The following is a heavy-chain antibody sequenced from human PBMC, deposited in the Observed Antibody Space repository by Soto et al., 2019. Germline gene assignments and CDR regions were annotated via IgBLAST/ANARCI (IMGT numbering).Heavy chain of an antibody. CDR3: TTDSYSTMIVVRFDY. V-gene: IGHV3-7*01. CDR1: GFTFSNYW. J-gene: IGHJ4*01. CDR2: IKQDGSEK. D-gene: IGHD3-22*01. Sequence: GGSLRLSCAASGFTFSNYWMSWVRQAPGEGLEWVANIKQDGSEKYYVDSVKGRFTISRDNSKNTLYLQMNSLRAEDTAVYYCTTDSYSTMIVVRFDYWGHGTLVTVSS.